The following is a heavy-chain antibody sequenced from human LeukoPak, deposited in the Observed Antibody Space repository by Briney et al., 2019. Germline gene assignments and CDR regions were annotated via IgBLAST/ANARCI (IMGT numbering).Heavy chain of an antibody. V-gene: IGHV4-39*01. CDR2: IYYSGST. CDR1: GGSISSSSYY. J-gene: IGHJ5*02. CDR3: ARARTDYDYAWGSYRFWFDP. Sequence: SETLSLTCTVSGGSISSSSYYWGWIRQPPGKGLEWIGSIYYSGSTYYNPSLKSRVTISVDTSKNQFSLKLSSVTAADTAVYYCARARTDYDYAWGSYRFWFDPWGQGTLVTVSS. D-gene: IGHD3-16*02.